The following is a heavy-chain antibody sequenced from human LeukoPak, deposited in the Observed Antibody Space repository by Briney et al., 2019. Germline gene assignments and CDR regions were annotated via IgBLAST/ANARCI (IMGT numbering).Heavy chain of an antibody. V-gene: IGHV3-66*04. J-gene: IGHJ3*02. CDR3: ASQSTPVLPFDI. Sequence: GGSLRLSCAASGFTVSSNYIGWVRQAPGKGLERVSVIYSSGTTYYADSVKGRFTISRDNSKNTLYLQMNSLRVEDTAVYYCASQSTPVLPFDIWGQGTMVTVSS. CDR1: GFTVSSNY. CDR2: IYSSGTT.